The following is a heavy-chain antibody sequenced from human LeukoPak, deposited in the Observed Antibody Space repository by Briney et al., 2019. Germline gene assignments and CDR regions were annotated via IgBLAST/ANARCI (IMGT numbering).Heavy chain of an antibody. CDR1: GGTFSSYA. CDR2: IIPIFGIA. J-gene: IGHJ4*02. CDR3: ARGPSYYYDSSGYPLFDY. D-gene: IGHD3-22*01. Sequence: VASVKVSCKASGGTFSSYAISWVRQAPGQGLEWMGRIIPIFGIANYAQKFQGRVTITVDKSTSTAYMELSSLRSEDTAVYYCARGPSYYYDSSGYPLFDYWGQGTLVTVSS. V-gene: IGHV1-69*04.